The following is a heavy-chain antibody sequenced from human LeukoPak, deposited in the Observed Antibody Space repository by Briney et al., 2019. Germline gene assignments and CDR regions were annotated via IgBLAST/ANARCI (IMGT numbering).Heavy chain of an antibody. CDR2: ISSSGSTM. CDR3: AELGITMIGGV. D-gene: IGHD3-10*02. J-gene: IGHJ6*04. CDR1: GFIFSDYY. Sequence: GGSLRLSCAASGFIFSDYYMGWIRQAPAKGLEWVSYISSSGSTMYYADSVKGRFTISRDNAKNSLYLQMNSLRAEDTAVYYCAELGITMIGGVWGKGTTVTISS. V-gene: IGHV3-11*04.